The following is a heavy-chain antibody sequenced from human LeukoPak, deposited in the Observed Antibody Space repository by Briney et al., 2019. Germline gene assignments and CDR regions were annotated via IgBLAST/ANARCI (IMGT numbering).Heavy chain of an antibody. V-gene: IGHV1-24*01. D-gene: IGHD2-15*01. CDR1: GYTLTELS. J-gene: IGHJ6*02. CDR2: FDPEDGET. CDR3: ATVCRCSGGSCYSLYYYGMDV. Sequence: ASVKVSCKVSGYTLTELSMHWVRQAPGEGLEWMGGFDPEDGETIYAQKFQGRVTMTEDTSTDTAYMELSSLRSEDTAVYYCATVCRCSGGSCYSLYYYGMDVWGQGTTVTVSS.